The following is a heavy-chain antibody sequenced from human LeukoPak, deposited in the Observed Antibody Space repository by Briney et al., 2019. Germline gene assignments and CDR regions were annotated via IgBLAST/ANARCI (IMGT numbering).Heavy chain of an antibody. V-gene: IGHV1-2*02. Sequence: ASVEVSCKASGYTFISYGISWVRQAPGQGLEWMGWINPNSGDTKYAQKFQGRVTMTRDTSISTAYMELSRLRSDDTAVYYCATQRGSYLWGTDFDYWGQGTLVTVSS. CDR2: INPNSGDT. J-gene: IGHJ4*02. CDR3: ATQRGSYLWGTDFDY. CDR1: GYTFISYG. D-gene: IGHD3-16*01.